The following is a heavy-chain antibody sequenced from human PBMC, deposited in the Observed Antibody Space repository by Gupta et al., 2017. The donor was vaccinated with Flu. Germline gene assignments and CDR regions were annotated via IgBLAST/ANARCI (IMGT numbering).Heavy chain of an antibody. CDR1: NAW. CDR3: ATVGGRSSTSCHY. Sequence: NAWMSWVRQAPGKGLEWVGRIKRKTDVGTTDYAAPVKGRFTISRDDSKNTLYLQMNGLKTEDTAVYYCATVGGRSSTSCHYWGQGTRVTVS. CDR2: IKRKTDVGTT. V-gene: IGHV3-15*01. D-gene: IGHD2-2*01. J-gene: IGHJ4*02.